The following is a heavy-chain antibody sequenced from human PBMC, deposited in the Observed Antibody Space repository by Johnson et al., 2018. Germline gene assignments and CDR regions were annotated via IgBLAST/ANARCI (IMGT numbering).Heavy chain of an antibody. CDR3: TPGSIRGAFDI. Sequence: VQLVESGGGLVKPGGSLRLACAASGFTFSNAWMNWVRQAPGKGLEWVGRIKGKTAGGTTDYAAPVKGRFTISRDDSKNTLYLQMNSLKTEDTAVYYCTPGSIRGAFDIWGQGTMVTVSS. V-gene: IGHV3-15*07. CDR2: IKGKTAGGTT. J-gene: IGHJ3*02. D-gene: IGHD5-12*01. CDR1: GFTFSNAW.